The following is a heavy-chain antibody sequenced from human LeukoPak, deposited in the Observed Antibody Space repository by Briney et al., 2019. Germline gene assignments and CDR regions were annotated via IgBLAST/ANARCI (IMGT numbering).Heavy chain of an antibody. D-gene: IGHD5-18*01. Sequence: PGGSLRLSCAASGFTFGNYAIHWVRQAPGKGLEWVAVISYDGNNKYYADSVKGRFTISRDNSKNTLYLQMNNLRAEDTAVYYCARQWIQLWLIDYWGQGTLVTVSS. J-gene: IGHJ4*02. CDR1: GFTFGNYA. CDR2: ISYDGNNK. V-gene: IGHV3-30-3*01. CDR3: ARQWIQLWLIDY.